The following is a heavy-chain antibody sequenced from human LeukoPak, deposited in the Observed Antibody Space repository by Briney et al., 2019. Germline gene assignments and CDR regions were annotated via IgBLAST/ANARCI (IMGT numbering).Heavy chain of an antibody. CDR3: ARESGLADFDY. CDR1: GFTFSSYD. Sequence: GGSLRLSCAASGFTFSSYDMHWVRQATGKGLEWVSSISSSSSYIYYADSVKGRFTISRDNAKNSLYLQMNSLRAEDTAVYYCARESGLADFDYWGQGTLVTVSS. V-gene: IGHV3-21*01. J-gene: IGHJ4*02. CDR2: ISSSSSYI. D-gene: IGHD3-9*01.